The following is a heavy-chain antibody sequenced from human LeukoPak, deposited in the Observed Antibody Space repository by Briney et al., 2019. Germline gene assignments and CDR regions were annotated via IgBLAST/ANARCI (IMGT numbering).Heavy chain of an antibody. Sequence: GASVKVSCKASGYTFINYYMHWVRQAPGQGLEWMGMINPSGGSTSYAQKFQGRVTMARDTSTSTVYLDLSSLRSEDTAVYYCARVTPDIVTTSDTFDIWGQGTMVTISS. CDR2: INPSGGST. CDR1: GYTFINYY. CDR3: ARVTPDIVTTSDTFDI. D-gene: IGHD5-12*01. V-gene: IGHV1-46*01. J-gene: IGHJ3*02.